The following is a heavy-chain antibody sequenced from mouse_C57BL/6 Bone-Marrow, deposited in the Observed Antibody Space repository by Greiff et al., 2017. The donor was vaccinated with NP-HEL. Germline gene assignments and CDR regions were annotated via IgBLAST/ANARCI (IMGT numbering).Heavy chain of an antibody. CDR3: ARSEVTSWFAY. CDR2: IRNKANGYTT. Sequence: EVNLVESGGGLVQPGGSLSLSCAASGFTFTDYYMSWVRQPPGKALEWLGFIRNKANGYTTEYSASVKGRFTISGDNSQSILYLQMNALRAEDSATYYCARSEVTSWFAYWGQGTLVTVSA. V-gene: IGHV7-3*01. CDR1: GFTFTDYY. J-gene: IGHJ3*01. D-gene: IGHD2-2*01.